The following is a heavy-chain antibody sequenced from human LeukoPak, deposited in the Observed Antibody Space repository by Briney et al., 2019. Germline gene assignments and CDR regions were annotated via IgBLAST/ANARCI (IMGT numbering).Heavy chain of an antibody. J-gene: IGHJ6*04. CDR2: IYPGDSDT. V-gene: IGHV5-51*01. D-gene: IGHD3-10*01. CDR1: GYSFTSYW. Sequence: GESLKISCKGSGYSFTSYWIGWVRQMPGKGLEWMGSIYPGDSDTRYSPSFQGQVTISADKSISTAYLQWSSLKASDTAMYYCARQRALWFGELGSGMDVWGKGTTVTVSS. CDR3: ARQRALWFGELGSGMDV.